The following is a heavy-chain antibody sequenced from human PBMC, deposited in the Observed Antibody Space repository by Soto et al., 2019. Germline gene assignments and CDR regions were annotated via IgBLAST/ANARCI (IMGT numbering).Heavy chain of an antibody. V-gene: IGHV4-39*02. CDR1: GGSISSSSYY. D-gene: IGHD3-3*01. CDR2: IYYSGST. Sequence: KASETLSLTCTVSGGSISSSSYYWGWIRQPPGKGLEWIGSIYYSGSTYYNPSLKSRVTISVDTSKNQFSLKLSSVTAADTAVYYCARENYDFWSGYLPYYFDYWGQGTLVTVSS. J-gene: IGHJ4*02. CDR3: ARENYDFWSGYLPYYFDY.